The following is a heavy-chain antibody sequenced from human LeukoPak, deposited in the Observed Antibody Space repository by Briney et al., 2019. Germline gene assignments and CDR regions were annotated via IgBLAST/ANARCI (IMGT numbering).Heavy chain of an antibody. Sequence: SETLSLTCAVYGGSFSGYYWSWIRQPPGKGLEWIGEINHSGSTNYNPSLKSRVTMSVDTSKNQFSLKLSSVTAADTAVYYCARDVPYCTNGICYVRDYYYYMDVWGKGTTVTVSS. V-gene: IGHV4-34*01. J-gene: IGHJ6*03. CDR3: ARDVPYCTNGICYVRDYYYYMDV. D-gene: IGHD2-8*01. CDR2: INHSGST. CDR1: GGSFSGYY.